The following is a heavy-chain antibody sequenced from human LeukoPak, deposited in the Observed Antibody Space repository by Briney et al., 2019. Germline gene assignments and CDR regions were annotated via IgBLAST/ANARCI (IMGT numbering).Heavy chain of an antibody. CDR2: IIPIFGTA. Sequence: GASVKVSCKASGGTFSKYTISWVRQRPGQGLEWMGGIIPIFGTANYAQKFQGRVTITADESTSTAYMELSSLRSEDTAVYYCAREASFDILIFYWGQGTLVTVSS. J-gene: IGHJ4*02. CDR3: AREASFDILIFY. CDR1: GGTFSKYT. V-gene: IGHV1-69*13. D-gene: IGHD3-9*01.